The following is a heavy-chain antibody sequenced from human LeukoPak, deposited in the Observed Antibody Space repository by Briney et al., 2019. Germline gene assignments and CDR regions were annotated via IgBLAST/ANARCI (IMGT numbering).Heavy chain of an antibody. CDR3: AREGFCSSSSCNDDWYFDL. Sequence: PGGSLRLSCAASGFSFDDYGLTWVRQAPGKGLEWVSGINWNGGSTDYADSVKGRFTISRDNAKNSLYLQMNSLRAEDTAVYYCAREGFCSSSSCNDDWYFDLWGRGTQVTVSS. CDR2: INWNGGST. D-gene: IGHD2-2*01. J-gene: IGHJ2*01. V-gene: IGHV3-20*04. CDR1: GFSFDDYG.